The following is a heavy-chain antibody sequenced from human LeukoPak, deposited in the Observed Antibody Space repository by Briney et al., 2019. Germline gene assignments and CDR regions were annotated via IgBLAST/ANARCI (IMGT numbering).Heavy chain of an antibody. Sequence: GGSLRLSCAASGFTFSSYAMHWVRQAPGKGLEWVTVISYDGSNKYYADSVKGRFTISRDNSKNTLYLEMNSLRAEDTAVYYCAPDSSGYWEFDYWGQGTLVTVSS. J-gene: IGHJ4*02. CDR3: APDSSGYWEFDY. V-gene: IGHV3-30-3*01. CDR2: ISYDGSNK. D-gene: IGHD5-12*01. CDR1: GFTFSSYA.